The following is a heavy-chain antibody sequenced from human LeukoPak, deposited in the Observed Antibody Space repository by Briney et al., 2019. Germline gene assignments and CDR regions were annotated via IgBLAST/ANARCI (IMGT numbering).Heavy chain of an antibody. J-gene: IGHJ4*02. D-gene: IGHD1-26*01. CDR1: GGSISSGDYY. V-gene: IGHV4-61*08. CDR3: AREVSVGAIDY. Sequence: SETLSLTCTVSGGSISSGDYYWSWIRQPPGKGLEWIGYIYYSGSTNYNPSLKSRVTISVDTSKNQFSLKLSSVTAADTAVYYCAREVSVGAIDYWGQGTLVTVSS. CDR2: IYYSGST.